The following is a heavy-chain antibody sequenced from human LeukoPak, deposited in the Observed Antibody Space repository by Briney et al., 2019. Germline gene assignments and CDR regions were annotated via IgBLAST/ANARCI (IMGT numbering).Heavy chain of an antibody. Sequence: GGSLRLSCAASGFTFSSYSMNWVRQAPGKGLEWVSSISSSSSYIYYADSVKGRFTISRDNAKNSLYLQMSSLRAEDTAVYYCARENWNYVGAFDIWGQGTMVTVSS. CDR2: ISSSSSYI. J-gene: IGHJ3*02. V-gene: IGHV3-21*01. CDR3: ARENWNYVGAFDI. CDR1: GFTFSSYS. D-gene: IGHD1-7*01.